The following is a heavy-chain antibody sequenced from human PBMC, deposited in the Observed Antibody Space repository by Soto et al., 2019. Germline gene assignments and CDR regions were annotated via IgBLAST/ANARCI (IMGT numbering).Heavy chain of an antibody. CDR2: TYYRSKWYN. CDR1: RDSASSNSVT. J-gene: IGHJ4*02. D-gene: IGHD1-26*01. CDR3: VRDNIVGGMDLFDY. Sequence: SQTLSLTCAISRDSASSNSVTWHWIRQSPSRGLEWLGRTYYRSKWYNDYAMSVKSRITINPDTSKNQISLQVNSVTPEDTAVYYCVRDNIVGGMDLFDYWGQGTLVTVSS. V-gene: IGHV6-1*01.